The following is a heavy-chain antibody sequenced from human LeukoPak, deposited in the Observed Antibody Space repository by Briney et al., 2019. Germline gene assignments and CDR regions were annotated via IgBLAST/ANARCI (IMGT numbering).Heavy chain of an antibody. CDR3: ARGKWELLSHYWCFDL. V-gene: IGHV6-1*01. J-gene: IGHJ2*01. CDR1: GDSVSSNSAA. CDR2: TYYRSKWYD. Sequence: SQTLSLTCAISGDSVSSNSAAWNWIRQSPSRGLEWLGRTYYRSKWYDDYAVSVKSRITINPDTSKNQFSLQLNSVTPEDTAVYYCARGKWELLSHYWCFDLWGRGTLVTVSS. D-gene: IGHD1-26*01.